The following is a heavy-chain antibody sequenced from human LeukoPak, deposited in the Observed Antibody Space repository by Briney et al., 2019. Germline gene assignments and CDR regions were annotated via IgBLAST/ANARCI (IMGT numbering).Heavy chain of an antibody. Sequence: GGSLRLSCAASGLTLSNAWMSWVRQAPGKGLERVGRIKSKTDGGTTDYAAPVKGRFTISRDDSKNTLYLQMNSLKTEDTAVYYCSTDIAVAGTVGYYYYMDVWGEGTTVTVSS. J-gene: IGHJ6*03. D-gene: IGHD6-19*01. CDR1: GLTLSNAW. CDR2: IKSKTDGGTT. V-gene: IGHV3-15*01. CDR3: STDIAVAGTVGYYYYMDV.